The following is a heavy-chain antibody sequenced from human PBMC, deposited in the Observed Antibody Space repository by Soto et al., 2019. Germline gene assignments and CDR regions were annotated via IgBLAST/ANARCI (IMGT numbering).Heavy chain of an antibody. J-gene: IGHJ3*02. CDR1: GGTFSSYA. CDR2: IIPIFGTA. Sequence: SVKVSCKASGGTFSSYAISWVLQAPGQGLEWMGWIIPIFGTANYAQKFQGRVTITAEKSTSTAYMELSSLRSEDTAVYYCARGSGMGAPDGSFDIWGQGTMVTVS. D-gene: IGHD1-26*01. V-gene: IGHV1-69*06. CDR3: ARGSGMGAPDGSFDI.